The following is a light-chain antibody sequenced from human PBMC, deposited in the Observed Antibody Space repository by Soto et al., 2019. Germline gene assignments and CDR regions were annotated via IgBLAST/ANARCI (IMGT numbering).Light chain of an antibody. CDR1: QSVSSY. V-gene: IGKV3D-15*01. CDR2: DAS. J-gene: IGKJ4*01. Sequence: IVLTQSPVTLSLSPGERATLSCRASQSVSSYLAWYQQKPGQAPRLLIYDASNRATGIPARFSGSGSGTDFTLTISSLQSEDCAIYYCQQYHTWPITFGGGAKVDIK. CDR3: QQYHTWPIT.